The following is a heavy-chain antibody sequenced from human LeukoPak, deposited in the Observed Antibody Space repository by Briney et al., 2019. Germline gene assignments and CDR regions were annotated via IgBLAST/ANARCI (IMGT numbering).Heavy chain of an antibody. CDR2: INSNTGNT. CDR3: ARGRRGSSGPWSWYLDL. V-gene: IGHV1-8*01. J-gene: IGHJ2*01. Sequence: ASVKVPCKASGFTLTNFDINWVRQATGQGLEWMGWINSNTGNTGYAQEFQGRVTMTRDTSIGTAYMELTNLRSEDTAVYYCARGRRGSSGPWSWYLDLWGRGTLVTASS. D-gene: IGHD3-22*01. CDR1: GFTLTNFD.